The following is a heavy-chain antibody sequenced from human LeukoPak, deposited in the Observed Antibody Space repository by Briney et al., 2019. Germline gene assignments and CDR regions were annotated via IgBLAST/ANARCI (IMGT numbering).Heavy chain of an antibody. CDR3: VRSRQGYSYGLN. D-gene: IGHD5-18*01. CDR1: GFTFSDYW. CDR2: IYVDETTT. J-gene: IGHJ4*02. V-gene: IGHV3-74*01. Sequence: GGSLRLSCAASGFTFSDYWMHWVRQAPGQGLVWVSRIYVDETTTVSADSVKGRFTISRDNAKNTVYLQMNNLRAEDTAVYYCVRSRQGYSYGLNWGQGTLVTVSS.